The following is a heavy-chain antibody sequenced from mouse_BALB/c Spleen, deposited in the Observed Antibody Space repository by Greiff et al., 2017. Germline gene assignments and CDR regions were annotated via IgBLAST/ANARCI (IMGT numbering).Heavy chain of an antibody. Sequence: EVKLVESGGGLVKPGGSLKLSCAASGFTFSSYAMSWVRQTPEKRLEWVAAISSGGSTYYPDSVKGRFTISRDNARTILYLQMSSLRSEDTAMYYCARVPDGYDQGNCFDYWGQGTTLTVSA. CDR2: ISSGGST. J-gene: IGHJ2*01. V-gene: IGHV5-6-5*01. D-gene: IGHD2-2*01. CDR3: ARVPDGYDQGNCFDY. CDR1: GFTFSSYA.